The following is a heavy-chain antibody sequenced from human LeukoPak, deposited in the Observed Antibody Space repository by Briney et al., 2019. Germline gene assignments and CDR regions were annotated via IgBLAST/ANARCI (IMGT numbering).Heavy chain of an antibody. CDR3: AKWGDYDILTGYYDSDD. D-gene: IGHD3-9*01. J-gene: IGHJ4*02. Sequence: PGASLRLSCAASGFTFSNYAMSWVRQAPGKGLEWVSAIVGTGGSTYYADSVKGRFTISRDNSKNTLYLQMNSLRAEDTAVYYCAKWGDYDILTGYYDSDDWGQGTLVTVSS. CDR2: IVGTGGST. CDR1: GFTFSNYA. V-gene: IGHV3-23*01.